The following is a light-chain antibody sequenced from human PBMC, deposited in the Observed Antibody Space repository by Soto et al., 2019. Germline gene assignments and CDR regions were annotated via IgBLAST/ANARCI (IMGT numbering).Light chain of an antibody. CDR1: QSVSISY. Sequence: EIELTQSPGTLSLSPGERATLSCRASQSVSISYLAWYQQKPGQAPRLLIYHASTRATGIPDRFSGSGSGTDFTLTISRLEPEDFAVYYCQQYGGSPYTFGQGTKLEIK. J-gene: IGKJ2*01. V-gene: IGKV3-20*01. CDR2: HAS. CDR3: QQYGGSPYT.